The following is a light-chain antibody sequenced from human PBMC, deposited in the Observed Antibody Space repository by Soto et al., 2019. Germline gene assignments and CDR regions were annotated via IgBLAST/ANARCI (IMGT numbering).Light chain of an antibody. Sequence: VISMTQSPSLLSASTGGRVTISCRMSQDIKNYLAWYQQRPGKAPALLIYSASTLQNGVPSRFSGSWSGTDFTLTISRLQSEDFATYYCQQYYSFPFTFGPGTKVDV. CDR3: QQYYSFPFT. CDR1: QDIKNY. V-gene: IGKV1D-8*01. CDR2: SAS. J-gene: IGKJ3*01.